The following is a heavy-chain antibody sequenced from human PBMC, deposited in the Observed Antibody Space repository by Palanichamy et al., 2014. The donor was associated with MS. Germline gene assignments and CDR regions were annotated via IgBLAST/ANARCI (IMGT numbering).Heavy chain of an antibody. D-gene: IGHD3-10*01. V-gene: IGHV4-59*01. Sequence: QVQLQESGPGLVKPSETLSLTCTVSGGSISSYYWNWIRQSPGKGLEWVGYIYYSGSTKYNPSLKSRVTISVDTSKNQFSLKLNSVTAADTAVYYCARGDLYSSGLNWFDPWGQGTLITVSS. J-gene: IGHJ5*02. CDR2: IYYSGST. CDR3: ARGDLYSSGLNWFDP. CDR1: GGSISSYY.